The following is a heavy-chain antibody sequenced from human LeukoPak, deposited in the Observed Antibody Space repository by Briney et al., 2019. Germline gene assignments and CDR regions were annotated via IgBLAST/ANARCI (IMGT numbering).Heavy chain of an antibody. CDR1: GFTFGSYA. V-gene: IGHV3-23*01. Sequence: GGSLRLSCAASGFTFGSYAMAWVRQAPGKGLEWVSAVTSGDSTYYADSVKGRFTISRDNSKNSLYLQMNSLRAEDTAVYYCAREGVGGFDIWGQGTMVTVSS. CDR3: AREGVGGFDI. CDR2: VTSGDST. D-gene: IGHD3-16*01. J-gene: IGHJ3*02.